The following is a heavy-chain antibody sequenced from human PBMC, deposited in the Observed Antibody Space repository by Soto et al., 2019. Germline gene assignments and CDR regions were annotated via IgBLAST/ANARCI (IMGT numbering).Heavy chain of an antibody. D-gene: IGHD6-19*01. Sequence: GGSLRLSCAASGFTFSSYGMHWVRQAPGKGLEWVAVIWYDGSNKYYADSVKGRFTISRDNSKNTLYLQMNSLRAEDTAVYYCARDRIAVAGNYYFDYWGQGTLVTVSS. V-gene: IGHV3-33*01. CDR2: IWYDGSNK. CDR1: GFTFSSYG. J-gene: IGHJ4*02. CDR3: ARDRIAVAGNYYFDY.